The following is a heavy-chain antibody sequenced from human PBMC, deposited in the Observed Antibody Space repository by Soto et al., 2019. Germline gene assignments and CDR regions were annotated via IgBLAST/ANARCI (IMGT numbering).Heavy chain of an antibody. CDR3: ARDEEANCSGGSCYPYYYMDV. CDR1: GFTFSSYA. D-gene: IGHD2-15*01. V-gene: IGHV3-64*01. CDR2: ISSNGGST. J-gene: IGHJ6*03. Sequence: GGSLRLSCAASGFTFSSYAMHWVRQAPGKGLEYVSAISSNGGSTYYANSVKGRFTISRDNSKNTLYLQMGSLRAEDMAVYYCARDEEANCSGGSCYPYYYMDVWGKGTTVTVSS.